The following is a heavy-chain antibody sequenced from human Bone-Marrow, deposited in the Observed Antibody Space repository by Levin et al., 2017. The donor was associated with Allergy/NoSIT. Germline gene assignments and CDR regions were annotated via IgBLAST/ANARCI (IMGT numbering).Heavy chain of an antibody. V-gene: IGHV3-21*01. Sequence: PGGSLRLSCAASGFTFSGYSMNWVRQAPGKGLEWVASISSDSNYIYHADSVKGRFTVSRDNATNSLYLQMNSLRAEDTAVYYCARPITTTGKYFGYWGQGALVTVSS. J-gene: IGHJ4*02. CDR1: GFTFSGYS. CDR3: ARPITTTGKYFGY. CDR2: ISSDSNYI. D-gene: IGHD1-1*01.